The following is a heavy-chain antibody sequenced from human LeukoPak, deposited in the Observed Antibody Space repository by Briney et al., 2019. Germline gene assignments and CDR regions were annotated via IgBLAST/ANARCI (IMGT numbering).Heavy chain of an antibody. V-gene: IGHV3-23*01. CDR2: ISGSGGST. D-gene: IGHD3-16*01. CDR3: ARGGAPTDAFDI. J-gene: IGHJ3*02. Sequence: GGSLRLSCAASGCTFSSYAMSWVRQAPGKGLEWVSAISGSGGSTYYADSVKGRFTISRDNSKNTLYLQMNSLRAEDTAVYYCARGGAPTDAFDIWGQGTMVTVSS. CDR1: GCTFSSYA.